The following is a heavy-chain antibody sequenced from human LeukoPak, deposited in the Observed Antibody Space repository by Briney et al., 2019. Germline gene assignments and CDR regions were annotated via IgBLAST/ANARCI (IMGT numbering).Heavy chain of an antibody. D-gene: IGHD4-17*01. CDR3: ARQAVTSSPWGAFDI. CDR2: IWYDGSNK. V-gene: IGHV3-33*01. Sequence: GRSLRLSCAASGFTFSSYGMHWVRQAPGKGLEWVAVIWYDGSNKYYADSVKGRFTISRDNSKNTLYLQMNSLRAEDTAVYYCARQAVTSSPWGAFDIWGQGTMVTVSS. J-gene: IGHJ3*02. CDR1: GFTFSSYG.